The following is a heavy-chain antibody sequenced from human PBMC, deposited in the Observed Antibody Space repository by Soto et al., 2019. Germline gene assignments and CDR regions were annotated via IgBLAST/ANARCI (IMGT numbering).Heavy chain of an antibody. Sequence: HEQLVESGGGVVQPGRSLRLSCAASAFTFSTYAMHWVRQAPGKGLEWVAVISYDGSNKYFADSVKGRFTISRDNSKNALYLQMSSLRAEDTAVYYCARSSHQLRYGMDVWCQGTTVTVSS. V-gene: IGHV3-30-3*01. CDR3: ARSSHQLRYGMDV. J-gene: IGHJ6*02. D-gene: IGHD2-2*01. CDR2: ISYDGSNK. CDR1: AFTFSTYA.